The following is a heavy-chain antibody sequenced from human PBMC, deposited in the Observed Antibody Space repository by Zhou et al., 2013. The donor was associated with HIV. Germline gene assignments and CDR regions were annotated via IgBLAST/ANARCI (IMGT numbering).Heavy chain of an antibody. CDR3: ARDPGEQQLVRGSWFDP. D-gene: IGHD6-13*01. Sequence: QVQLVQSGAEVKKPGSSVKVSCKASGGTFSSYAISWVRQAPGQGLEWMGGIIPIFGTANYAQKFQGRVTITTDESTSTAYMELSSLRSEDTAVYYCARDPGEQQLVRGSWFDPWGQGTLVTVSS. CDR2: IIPIFGTA. V-gene: IGHV1-69*05. J-gene: IGHJ5*02. CDR1: GGTFSSYA.